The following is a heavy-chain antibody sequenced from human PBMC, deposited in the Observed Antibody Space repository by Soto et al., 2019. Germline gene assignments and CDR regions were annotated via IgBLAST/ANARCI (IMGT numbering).Heavy chain of an antibody. V-gene: IGHV4-31*03. CDR2: IYYSGHT. CDR3: ASIVSSAHGEFSD. CDR1: GGSISSGGYY. J-gene: IGHJ4*02. D-gene: IGHD3-10*01. Sequence: QVQLQESGPGLVKPSQTLSLTCTVSGGSISSGGYYWSWIRQHPGKGLEWIGYIYYSGHTYYNPSLQRRVTISVDTSKNQFSLKLSSVTAADTAVYYCASIVSSAHGEFSDWGQGTLVTVSS.